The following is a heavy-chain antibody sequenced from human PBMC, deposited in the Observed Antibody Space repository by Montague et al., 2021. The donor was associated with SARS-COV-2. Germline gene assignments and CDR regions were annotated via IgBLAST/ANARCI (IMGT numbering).Heavy chain of an antibody. CDR1: GGSISSSNW. CDR3: ARDLFSPYSSGWYADY. CDR2: IYHSGST. J-gene: IGHJ4*02. V-gene: IGHV4-4*02. D-gene: IGHD6-19*01. Sequence: CAVSGGSISSSNWWSWVRQPPGKGLEWIGEIYHSGSTNYNPSLKSRVTISVDKSKNQFSLKLSSATAADTAVYYCARDLFSPYSSGWYADYWGQGTLVTVSS.